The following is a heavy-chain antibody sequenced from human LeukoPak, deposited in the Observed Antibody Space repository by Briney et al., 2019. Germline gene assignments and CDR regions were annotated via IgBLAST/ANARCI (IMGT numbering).Heavy chain of an antibody. Sequence: PSETLSLTCTVSGGSISSYYWSWIRQPPGKGLEWIGYIYYSGSTYYNPSLKSRVTISVDTSKNQFSLKLSSVTAADTAVYYCARDFGYDSSGYYYSGAFDIWGQGTMVTVSS. CDR2: IYYSGST. D-gene: IGHD3-22*01. J-gene: IGHJ3*02. CDR3: ARDFGYDSSGYYYSGAFDI. V-gene: IGHV4-30-4*01. CDR1: GGSISSYY.